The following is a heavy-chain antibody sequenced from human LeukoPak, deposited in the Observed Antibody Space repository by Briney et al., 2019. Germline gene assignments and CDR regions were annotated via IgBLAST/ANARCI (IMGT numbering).Heavy chain of an antibody. CDR2: INPSGGST. CDR1: GYTFTSYY. Sequence: GASVKVSCKASGYTFTSYYMHWVRQAPGQGLEWMGIINPSGGSTSYAQKFQGRVTMTRDTSTSTDYMELSSLRSEDTAVYYCARDGLRYFEGPKAGNWFDPWGQGTLVTVSS. V-gene: IGHV1-46*01. D-gene: IGHD3-9*01. CDR3: ARDGLRYFEGPKAGNWFDP. J-gene: IGHJ5*02.